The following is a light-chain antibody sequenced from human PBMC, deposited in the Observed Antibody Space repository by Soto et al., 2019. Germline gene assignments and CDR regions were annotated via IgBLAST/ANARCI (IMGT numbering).Light chain of an antibody. Sequence: RLTHSLAYLSLPLGKRVTLNWRASQGISSYLAWYQQKPGKAPKLLIYAASNLQSGVPSRFSGSGSGTDFILTINSLQPEDFATYYCQQFKISPRTFGPGTKVDIK. V-gene: IGKV1-9*01. CDR3: QQFKISPRT. J-gene: IGKJ3*01. CDR2: AAS. CDR1: QGISSY.